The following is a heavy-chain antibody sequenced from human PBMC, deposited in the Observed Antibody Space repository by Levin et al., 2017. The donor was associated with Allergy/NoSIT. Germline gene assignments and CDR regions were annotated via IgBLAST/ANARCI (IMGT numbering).Heavy chain of an antibody. CDR3: AKDLTQWLVHRDDAFDI. CDR2: ISWNSGSI. V-gene: IGHV3-9*01. J-gene: IGHJ3*02. CDR1: GFTFDDYA. Sequence: PGGSLRLSCAASGFTFDDYAMHWVRQAPGKGLEWVSGISWNSGSIGYADSVKGRFTISRDNAKNSLYLQMNSLRAEDTALYYCAKDLTQWLVHRDDAFDIWGQGTMVTVSS. D-gene: IGHD6-19*01.